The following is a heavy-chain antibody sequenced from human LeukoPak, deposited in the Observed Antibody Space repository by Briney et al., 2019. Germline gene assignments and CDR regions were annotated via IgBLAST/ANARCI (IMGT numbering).Heavy chain of an antibody. J-gene: IGHJ4*02. CDR2: INPNSGGT. CDR3: ARALEVAGTGLSR. CDR1: GYTFTDYY. D-gene: IGHD6-19*01. Sequence: GASVKVSCKASGYTFTDYYMHWVRQAPGQGLEWMGWINPNSGGTNYAQNFQGRVTMTRGTSISTAYMELSRLRSDETAVYYCARALEVAGTGLSRWGQGTLVTVSS. V-gene: IGHV1-2*02.